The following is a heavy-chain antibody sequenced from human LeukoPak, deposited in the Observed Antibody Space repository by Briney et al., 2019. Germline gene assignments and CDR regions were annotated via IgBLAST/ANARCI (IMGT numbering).Heavy chain of an antibody. J-gene: IGHJ3*02. Sequence: ASVKVSCKASGYTFTNYYMHWVRQAPGQGLEWMGWIDPNTGDTNYSQNIQGRATVTRDTSINTAYMEFTSLGSDDTAVYYCARGRTMDGSTPPFEIWGQGTMVTVSS. CDR1: GYTFTNYY. CDR3: ARGRTMDGSTPPFEI. CDR2: IDPNTGDT. V-gene: IGHV1-2*02. D-gene: IGHD4/OR15-4a*01.